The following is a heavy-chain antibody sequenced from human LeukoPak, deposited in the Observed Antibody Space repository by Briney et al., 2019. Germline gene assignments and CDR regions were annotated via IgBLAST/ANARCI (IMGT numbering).Heavy chain of an antibody. V-gene: IGHV3-30*02. Sequence: GGSLRLSCAASGFTFSSYGMHWVRQAPGKGLEWVAFIRYDGSNKYYADSVKGRFTISRDNSKNTLYMQMNSLRPEDTAVYYCAKGLYSYNSSGFPAWGQGTLVTVSS. D-gene: IGHD3-22*01. CDR3: AKGLYSYNSSGFPA. J-gene: IGHJ5*02. CDR2: IRYDGSNK. CDR1: GFTFSSYG.